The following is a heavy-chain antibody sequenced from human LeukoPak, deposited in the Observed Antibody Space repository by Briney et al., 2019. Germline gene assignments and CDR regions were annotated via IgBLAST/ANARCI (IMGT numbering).Heavy chain of an antibody. CDR1: GGYISRSSYD. CDR3: ARERRSGAYYYFDY. Sequence: SETLSLTCTVSGGYISRSSYDWGWIRQPPGKGLEWIGYIAYSGSTNYNPSLKSRVSMSVHMSKNQFSLKLSSVTAADTAVYYCARERRSGAYYYFDYWGQGILVTVSS. D-gene: IGHD3-10*01. CDR2: IAYSGST. J-gene: IGHJ4*02. V-gene: IGHV4-61*05.